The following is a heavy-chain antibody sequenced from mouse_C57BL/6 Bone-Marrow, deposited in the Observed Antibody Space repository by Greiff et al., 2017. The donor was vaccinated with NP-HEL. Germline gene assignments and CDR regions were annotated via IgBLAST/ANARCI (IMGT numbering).Heavy chain of an antibody. CDR1: GYTFTEYT. D-gene: IGHD1-1*01. V-gene: IGHV1-62-2*01. J-gene: IGHJ1*03. CDR3: ARHGDYVGSSYGYFDV. CDR2: FYPGSGSI. Sequence: VQLQQSGAELVKPGASVKLSCKASGYTFTEYTIPWVKQRSGQGLEWIGWFYPGSGSIKYNEYFTDTATLTADKSSSTVYMDLSRLTSEDSAVYLCARHGDYVGSSYGYFDVWGTGTTVTVSS.